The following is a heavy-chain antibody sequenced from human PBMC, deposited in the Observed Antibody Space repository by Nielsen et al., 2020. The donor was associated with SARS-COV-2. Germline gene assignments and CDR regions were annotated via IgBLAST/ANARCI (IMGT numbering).Heavy chain of an antibody. CDR2: ISHDGNTL. D-gene: IGHD6-6*01. V-gene: IGHV3-30*03. CDR3: AREGPDSSSSYFDY. CDR1: GFTFSSYG. Sequence: GESLKISCAASGFTFSSYGMHWVRQAPGKGLEWVAIISHDGNTLYNVGSVKGRFTISRDNSKDTLYLQMNSLRLEDTAVYYCAREGPDSSSSYFDYWGQGTLVTVSS. J-gene: IGHJ4*02.